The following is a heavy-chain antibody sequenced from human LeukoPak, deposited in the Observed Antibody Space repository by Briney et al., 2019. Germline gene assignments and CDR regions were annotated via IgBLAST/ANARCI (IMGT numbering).Heavy chain of an antibody. Sequence: ASETLSLTCTVSGGSISGYYWSWIRQPPGKGLEWIGYIYYSGSTNYNPSLKSRVTISVDTSKNQFSLKLSSVTAADTAVYYCASRKLGNDYWGQGTLVTVSS. CDR1: GGSISGYY. J-gene: IGHJ4*02. D-gene: IGHD7-27*01. CDR3: ASRKLGNDY. V-gene: IGHV4-59*01. CDR2: IYYSGST.